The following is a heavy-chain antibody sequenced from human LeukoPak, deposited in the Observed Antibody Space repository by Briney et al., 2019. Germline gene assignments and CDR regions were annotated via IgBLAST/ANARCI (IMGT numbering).Heavy chain of an antibody. CDR2: ISTDGYTT. J-gene: IGHJ4*02. CDR3: AKYGPQDSGSSHFDY. CDR1: GLAFSAYK. D-gene: IGHD1-26*01. Sequence: GGSMRLSCAASGLAFSAYKMHWVRQAPRKGLVWVSRISTDGYTTDYADFVQGRFTASRDNTKNTWSLEMNSLRAEDTAIYYCAKYGPQDSGSSHFDYWGQGALVTVSS. V-gene: IGHV3-74*01.